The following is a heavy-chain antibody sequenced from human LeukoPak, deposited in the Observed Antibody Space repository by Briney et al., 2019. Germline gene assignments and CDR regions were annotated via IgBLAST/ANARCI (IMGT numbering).Heavy chain of an antibody. J-gene: IGHJ6*02. Sequence: PGGSLRLSCAASGFTVSSNYMSWVRQAPEKGLEWVSVIYSGGSTYYADSVKGRFTISRDNSKNTLYLQMNSLRAEDTAVYYCARNSPGYSSGWYVSDYYYGMDVWGQGTTVTVSS. CDR3: ARNSPGYSSGWYVSDYYYGMDV. CDR1: GFTVSSNY. CDR2: IYSGGST. D-gene: IGHD6-19*01. V-gene: IGHV3-66*02.